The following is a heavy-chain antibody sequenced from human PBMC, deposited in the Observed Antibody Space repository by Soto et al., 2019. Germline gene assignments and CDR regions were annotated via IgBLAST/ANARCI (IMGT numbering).Heavy chain of an antibody. J-gene: IGHJ3*02. CDR1: GFTFSSYA. D-gene: IGHD1-26*01. CDR3: ARDIGIVGANDAFDI. V-gene: IGHV3-30-3*01. Sequence: GGSLRLSCAASGFTFSSYAMHWVRQAPGKGLEWVAVISYDGSNKYYADSVKGRFTISRDNSKNTLYLQMNSLRAEDTAVYYCARDIGIVGANDAFDIWGQGTMVTVSS. CDR2: ISYDGSNK.